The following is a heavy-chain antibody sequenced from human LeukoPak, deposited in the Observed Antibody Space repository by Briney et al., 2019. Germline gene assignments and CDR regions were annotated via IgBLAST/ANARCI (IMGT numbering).Heavy chain of an antibody. J-gene: IGHJ5*02. V-gene: IGHV1-46*01. Sequence: ASVKVSCKASGYTFTSYYMHWVRQAPGQGLEWMGIINPSGGSTSYAQKFQGRVTMTRDMSTSTVYMELSSLRSEDTAVYYCARGVLSVSSSTLWYWFDPWGQGTLVTVSS. CDR3: ARGVLSVSSSTLWYWFDP. D-gene: IGHD6-13*01. CDR1: GYTFTSYY. CDR2: INPSGGST.